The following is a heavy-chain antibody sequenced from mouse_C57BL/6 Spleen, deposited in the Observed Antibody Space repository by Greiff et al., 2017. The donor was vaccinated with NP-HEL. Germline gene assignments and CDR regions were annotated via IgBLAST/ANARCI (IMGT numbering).Heavy chain of an antibody. J-gene: IGHJ4*01. V-gene: IGHV1-52*01. D-gene: IGHD3-2*02. CDR1: GYTFTSYW. CDR3: ARGGLRGGDYAMDY. Sequence: QVQLQQPGAELVRPGSSVKLSCKASGYTFTSYWMHWVKQRPIQGLEWIGNIDPSDSETHYNQKFKDKATLTVDKSSSTAYMQLSSLTSEDSAVYYGARGGLRGGDYAMDYWGQGTSVTVSS. CDR2: IDPSDSET.